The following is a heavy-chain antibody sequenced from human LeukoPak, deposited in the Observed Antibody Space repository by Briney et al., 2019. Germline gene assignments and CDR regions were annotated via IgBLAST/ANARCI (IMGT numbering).Heavy chain of an antibody. V-gene: IGHV3-7*01. J-gene: IGHJ3*02. D-gene: IGHD6-13*01. CDR3: ARASSPGIAAAGTPLGAFDI. CDR1: GFTFSSYW. CDR2: IKQDGSEK. Sequence: GGSLTLSCAASGFTFSSYWMSWVGQAPGKGLEWVANIKQDGSEKYYVDSVKGRFTISRDNAKNSLYLQMNSLRAEDTAVYYCARASSPGIAAAGTPLGAFDIWGQGTMVTVSS.